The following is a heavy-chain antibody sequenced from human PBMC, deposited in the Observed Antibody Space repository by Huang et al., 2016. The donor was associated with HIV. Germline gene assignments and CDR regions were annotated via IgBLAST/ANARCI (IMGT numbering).Heavy chain of an antibody. CDR3: ARGSLEYSVSSSLDY. CDR2: LMPVFDSP. Sequence: QVQLLQSGAEVKKPGSSVKVSCKASGGPFRSYSIAWVRQAPGQGLEWMASLMPVFDSPNYAQKLQGRVRVTADESTSTVYMELRDLRPDDTAVYLCARGSLEYSVSSSLDYWGQGTHVTVSS. D-gene: IGHD4-4*01. V-gene: IGHV1-69*13. CDR1: GGPFRSYS. J-gene: IGHJ4*02.